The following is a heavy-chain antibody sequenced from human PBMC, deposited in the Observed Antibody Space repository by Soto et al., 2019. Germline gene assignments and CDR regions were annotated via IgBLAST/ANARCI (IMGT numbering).Heavy chain of an antibody. J-gene: IGHJ5*02. CDR2: IYYSGST. Sequence: QLQLQESGPGLVKPSETLSLTCTVSGGSISSSSYYWGWIRPPPGKGLEWIGSIYYSGSTYYNPTLKSRVTISVDTCKTQLSLKLSSVAAADTAVYYCASPKIAFYNRFDPWGQGTLVTVSS. V-gene: IGHV4-39*01. CDR1: GGSISSSSYY. D-gene: IGHD3-3*02. CDR3: ASPKIAFYNRFDP.